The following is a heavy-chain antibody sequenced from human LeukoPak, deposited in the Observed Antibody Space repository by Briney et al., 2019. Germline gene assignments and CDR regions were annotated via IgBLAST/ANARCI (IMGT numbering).Heavy chain of an antibody. CDR3: ARGSSSGSYIPFPGNWYFDL. CDR2: IYTSGST. J-gene: IGHJ2*01. CDR1: GGSISSYY. Sequence: SETLSLTCTVSGGSISSYYWSWIRQPAGKGLEWIGRIYTSGSTNYNPSLKSRVTMSVDTSKNQFSLKLSSVTAADTAVYYCARGSSSGSYIPFPGNWYFDLWGRGTLVTVSS. V-gene: IGHV4-4*07. D-gene: IGHD1-26*01.